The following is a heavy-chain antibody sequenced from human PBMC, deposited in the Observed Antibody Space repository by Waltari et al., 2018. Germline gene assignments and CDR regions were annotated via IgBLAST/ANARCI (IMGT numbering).Heavy chain of an antibody. Sequence: QVHLVQSGAEVKKPGASVKVSCKAYGYTFTNHAIHWVRQAPGHRLEWMGWINADKGKTIYSQEFHGRATITSDTSATTVYMELSSLRSDDMAVYYCARASRRGYYYDSSGYFQEHYFDYWGQGALVTVSS. CDR3: ARASRRGYYYDSSGYFQEHYFDY. J-gene: IGHJ4*02. CDR2: INADKGKT. D-gene: IGHD3-22*01. V-gene: IGHV1-3*03. CDR1: GYTFTNHA.